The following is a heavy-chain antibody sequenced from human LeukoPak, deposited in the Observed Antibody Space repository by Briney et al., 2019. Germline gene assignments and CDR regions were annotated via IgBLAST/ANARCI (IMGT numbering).Heavy chain of an antibody. V-gene: IGHV1-69*13. CDR1: GGTFSSYA. CDR3: ARVTGYSGSYYCDY. J-gene: IGHJ4*02. CDR2: IIPIFGTA. Sequence: ASVKVSCRASGGTFSSYAISWVRQAPGQGLEWMGGIIPIFGTANYAQKFQGRVTITADESTSAAYMELSSLRSEDTAVYYCARVTGYSGSYYCDYWGQGTLVTVSS. D-gene: IGHD1-26*01.